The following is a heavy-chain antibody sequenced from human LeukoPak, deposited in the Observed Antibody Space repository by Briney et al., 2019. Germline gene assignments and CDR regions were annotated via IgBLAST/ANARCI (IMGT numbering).Heavy chain of an antibody. CDR2: ISGSGGST. CDR1: GFTFSSYG. V-gene: IGHV3-23*01. Sequence: QSGGSLRLSCAASGFTFSSYGMSWVRQAPGKGLEWVSAISGSGGSTYYADSVKGRFTISRDNSKNTLYLQINSLKTEDTAVYYCARRDGDYLFSYYLDVWGKGTTVTVSS. J-gene: IGHJ6*03. CDR3: ARRDGDYLFSYYLDV. D-gene: IGHD4-17*01.